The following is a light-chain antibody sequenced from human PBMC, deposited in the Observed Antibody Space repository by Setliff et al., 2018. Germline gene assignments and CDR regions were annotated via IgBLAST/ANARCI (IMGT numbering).Light chain of an antibody. CDR3: CSHTRTLNPFV. CDR2: DVT. Sequence: QSALAQPASVSGSPGQSIAISCTGTSSDVGGSNHVSWYQQHPGKAPRLIIYDVTNRPSGVSDRFSGSKSGNTASLIISGLQAEDDADYYCCSHTRTLNPFVFGTGTKGTVL. V-gene: IGLV2-14*03. J-gene: IGLJ1*01. CDR1: SSDVGGSNH.